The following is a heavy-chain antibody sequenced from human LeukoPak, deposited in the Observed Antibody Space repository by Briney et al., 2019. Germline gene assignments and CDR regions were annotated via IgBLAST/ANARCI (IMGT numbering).Heavy chain of an antibody. V-gene: IGHV3-23*01. CDR3: AKRSGGPSPFDY. D-gene: IGHD3-3*01. Sequence: GGSLRLSCAASGFTFSSYAMSWVRQAPGKGLEWVSVISGSGGITYYEDSVKGRFTISRDNSKNTLYLQMNSLRAEDTAVYYCAKRSGGPSPFDYWGQGALVTVSS. J-gene: IGHJ4*02. CDR1: GFTFSSYA. CDR2: ISGSGGIT.